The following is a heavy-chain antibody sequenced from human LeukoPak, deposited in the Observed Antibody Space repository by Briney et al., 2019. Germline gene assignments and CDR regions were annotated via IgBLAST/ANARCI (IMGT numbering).Heavy chain of an antibody. D-gene: IGHD1-26*01. Sequence: SETLSLTCAVYGGSFSGYYWSWIRQPPGKGLEWIGEINHSGSTNYNPSLKSRVTISVDTSKNQFSLKLSSVTAADTAMYYCARAVTIVGATGGGLYYFDYWGQGTLVTVSS. CDR2: INHSGST. CDR1: GGSFSGYY. J-gene: IGHJ4*02. V-gene: IGHV4-34*01. CDR3: ARAVTIVGATGGGLYYFDY.